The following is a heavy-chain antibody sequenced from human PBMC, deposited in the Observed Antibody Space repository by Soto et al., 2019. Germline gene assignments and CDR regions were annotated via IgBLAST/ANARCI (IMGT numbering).Heavy chain of an antibody. CDR1: GGTFSSYA. CDR3: ARDRYREPDIVVVVAAVQNDAFDI. D-gene: IGHD2-15*01. V-gene: IGHV1-69*13. J-gene: IGHJ3*02. Sequence: SVKVSCKASGGTFSSYAISWVRQAPGQGLEWMGGIIPIFGTANYAQKFQGRVTITADESTSTAYMELSSLRSEDTAVYYCARDRYREPDIVVVVAAVQNDAFDIWGQGTMVTVSS. CDR2: IIPIFGTA.